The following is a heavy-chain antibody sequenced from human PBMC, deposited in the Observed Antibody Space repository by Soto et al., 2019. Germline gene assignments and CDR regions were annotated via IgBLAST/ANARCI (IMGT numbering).Heavy chain of an antibody. CDR2: IYTSGST. J-gene: IGHJ6*02. D-gene: IGHD1-20*01. V-gene: IGHV4-4*07. CDR1: GGSISSYY. CDR3: ATEGPNWNDEAYRMDV. Sequence: KPSETLSLTCTVSGGSISSYYWSWIRQPAGKGLEWIGRIYTSGSTNYNPSLKSRVTMSVDTSKNQFSLKLSSVTAADTAVYYCATEGPNWNDEAYRMDVWGQGTKATVSS.